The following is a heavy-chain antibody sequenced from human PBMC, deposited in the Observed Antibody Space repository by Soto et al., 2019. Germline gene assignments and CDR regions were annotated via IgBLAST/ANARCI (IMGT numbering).Heavy chain of an antibody. CDR2: LIPISGTA. CDR3: ATYKYDTSGYYYWFDP. J-gene: IGHJ5*02. V-gene: IGHV1-69*13. D-gene: IGHD3-22*01. Sequence: GASVKVSCKASGGTLSSYGISWVRQAPGQGLEWMGGLIPISGTANYELKFQGRVTITADGSTSTAYMELRSLRSEDTAVYYCATYKYDTSGYYYWFDPWGQGTLVTVSS. CDR1: GGTLSSYG.